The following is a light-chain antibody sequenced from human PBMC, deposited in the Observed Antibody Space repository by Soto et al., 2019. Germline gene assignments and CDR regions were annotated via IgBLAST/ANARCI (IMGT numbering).Light chain of an antibody. J-gene: IGKJ1*01. CDR1: QSVYNY. V-gene: IGKV3-11*01. CDR3: QQRNNWPWT. Sequence: EIVLTQSPATLSLSPEERATLSCRASQSVYNYLAWYQLKPGQAPRLLIYDASNRAAGIPARFGASGSATDFTLTISSLEPEDFAFYYCQQRNNWPWTFGQGTKVDIK. CDR2: DAS.